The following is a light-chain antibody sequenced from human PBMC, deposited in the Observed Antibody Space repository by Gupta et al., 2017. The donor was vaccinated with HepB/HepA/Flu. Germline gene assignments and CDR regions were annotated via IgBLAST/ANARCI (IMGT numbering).Light chain of an antibody. CDR3: SSYAGRNSGV. CDR1: SSNVGGYNH. J-gene: IGLJ2*01. V-gene: IGLV2-8*01. Sequence: QSALPQPPSASVSPGQSVTISCTGSSSNVGGYNHVSWYQQRPGTAPKLMICEVNQRPSGVPDRFAGSKAGNTASLTGSGLQADDDANYYCSSYAGRNSGVFGGGTKLTVL. CDR2: EVN.